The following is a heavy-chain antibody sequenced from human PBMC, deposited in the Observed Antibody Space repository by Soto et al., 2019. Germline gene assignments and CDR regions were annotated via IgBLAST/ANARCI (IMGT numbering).Heavy chain of an antibody. CDR2: IIPIFGTA. D-gene: IGHD3-3*01. CDR1: GGTFSSYA. J-gene: IGHJ6*02. V-gene: IGHV1-69*13. Sequence: SVKVSCKASGGTFSSYAISWVRQAPGQGLEWMGGIIPIFGTANYAQKFQGRVTITADESTSTAYMGLSSLRSEDTAVYYCARNEAIFGVVVHYYYGMDVWGQGTTVTVSS. CDR3: ARNEAIFGVVVHYYYGMDV.